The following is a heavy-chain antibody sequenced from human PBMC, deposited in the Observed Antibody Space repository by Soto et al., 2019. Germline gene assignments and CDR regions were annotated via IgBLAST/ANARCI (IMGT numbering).Heavy chain of an antibody. Sequence: QVQLVESGGGVVQPGRSRRLSCVASGFSFGTYVMHWVRQAPGKGLEWVAVIWYDGSSKEYADSVKGRFTISRDNSKNTLYLEMNSLRDEDTAVYYCAREPVGGIYGMDVWGQGTTVTVSS. CDR3: AREPVGGIYGMDV. CDR2: IWYDGSSK. D-gene: IGHD3-16*01. V-gene: IGHV3-33*01. J-gene: IGHJ6*02. CDR1: GFSFGTYV.